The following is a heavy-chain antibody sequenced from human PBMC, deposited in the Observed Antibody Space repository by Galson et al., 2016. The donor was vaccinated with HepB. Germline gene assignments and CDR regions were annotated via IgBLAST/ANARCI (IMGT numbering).Heavy chain of an antibody. CDR2: IYWDDDK. CDR1: GFSLSTSGVG. V-gene: IGHV2-5*02. J-gene: IGHJ4*02. CDR3: AQHHDHPNYVVVTFDY. D-gene: IGHD2-15*01. Sequence: PALVKPTQTLTLTCTFSGFSLSTSGVGVGWIRQPPGKALEWLALIYWDDDKRYSPSLKSRLTITKDTSKNQVVLTMTNMDPVDTATYYCAQHHDHPNYVVVTFDYWGQGTLVTVSS.